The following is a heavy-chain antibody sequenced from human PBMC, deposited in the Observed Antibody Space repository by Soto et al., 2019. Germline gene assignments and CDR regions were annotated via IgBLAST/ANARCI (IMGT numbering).Heavy chain of an antibody. Sequence: ASVKVSCKASGYTFTGYYMHWVRQAPGQGLEWMGWINPNSGGTNYAQKFQGWVTMTRDTSISTAYMELSRLRSDDTAVYYCARDSKESGVTYYDYIWGRYRSLDYWGQGTLVIVSS. CDR3: ARDSKESGVTYYDYIWGRYRSLDY. CDR2: INPNSGGT. CDR1: GYTFTGYY. V-gene: IGHV1-2*04. J-gene: IGHJ4*02. D-gene: IGHD3-16*02.